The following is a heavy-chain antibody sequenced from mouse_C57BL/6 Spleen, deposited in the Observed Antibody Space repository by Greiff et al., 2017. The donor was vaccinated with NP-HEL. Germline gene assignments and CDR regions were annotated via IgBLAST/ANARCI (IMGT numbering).Heavy chain of an antibody. CDR2: IRNKANGYTT. CDR1: GFTFTDYY. D-gene: IGHD1-1*01. V-gene: IGHV7-3*01. Sequence: EVKLVESGGGLVQPGGSLSLSCAASGFTFTDYYMSWVRQPPGKALEWLGFIRNKANGYTTEYSASVKGRFTISRDNSQSILYLQMNALRAEDSATYYCARSTVVATAYFDVWGTGTTVTVSS. J-gene: IGHJ1*03. CDR3: ARSTVVATAYFDV.